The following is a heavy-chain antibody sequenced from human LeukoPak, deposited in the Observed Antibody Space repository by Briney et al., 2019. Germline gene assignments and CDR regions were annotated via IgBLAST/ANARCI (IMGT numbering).Heavy chain of an antibody. CDR2: ISGNSRYI. CDR3: ARVAEAAAFDS. D-gene: IGHD6-13*01. Sequence: GGSLRLSCAASGFTVSSDYMTWVRQAPGKGLEWVSSISGNSRYIYYADSMRGRFTISRDNAKNSLYLQMNSLKPEDTAVYYCARVAEAAAFDSWGQGTLVTVSS. J-gene: IGHJ4*02. CDR1: GFTVSSDY. V-gene: IGHV3-21*06.